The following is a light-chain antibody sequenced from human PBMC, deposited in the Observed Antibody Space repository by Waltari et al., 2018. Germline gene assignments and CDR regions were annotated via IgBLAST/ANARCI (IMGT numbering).Light chain of an antibody. V-gene: IGLV2-8*01. CDR2: EVS. CDR3: SSYAGSNKVI. Sequence: QSALTQPPSASGSPGQSVTTPCTGTSDAAGAFHYASWYQQFPGKPPKLIIYEVSKRPSGVPDRFSGSKSGNTASLTVSGLQAEDDADYHCSSYAGSNKVIFGGGTKLTVL. CDR1: SDAAGAFHY. J-gene: IGLJ2*01.